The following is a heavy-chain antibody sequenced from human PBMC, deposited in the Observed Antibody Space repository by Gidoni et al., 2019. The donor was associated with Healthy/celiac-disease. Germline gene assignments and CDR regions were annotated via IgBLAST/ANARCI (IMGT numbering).Heavy chain of an antibody. Sequence: EVQLVESGGGLVQPGRSLRLSCAASGFTFDDYAMHWVRQAPGKGLEWVSGISWNSGSIGYADSVKGRFTISRDNAKNSLYLQMNSLRAEDTALYYCAKDNRGGDFYYFDYWGQGTLVTVSS. V-gene: IGHV3-9*01. J-gene: IGHJ4*02. CDR2: ISWNSGSI. CDR1: GFTFDDYA. CDR3: AKDNRGGDFYYFDY. D-gene: IGHD2-21*01.